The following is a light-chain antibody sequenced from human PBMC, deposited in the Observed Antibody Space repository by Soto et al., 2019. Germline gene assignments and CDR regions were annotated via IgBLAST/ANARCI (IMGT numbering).Light chain of an antibody. CDR2: GAS. J-gene: IGKJ4*01. V-gene: IGKV3-20*01. Sequence: EIVLTQSPGTLSLSPGERVTLSCRASQSVSNNYLAWYQQKPGQAPRLLIYGASSRATGIPDGFSGTGSGTDFTLTISRLEPEDSGMYYCQQYGTSPTFGGGTKVESK. CDR1: QSVSNNY. CDR3: QQYGTSPT.